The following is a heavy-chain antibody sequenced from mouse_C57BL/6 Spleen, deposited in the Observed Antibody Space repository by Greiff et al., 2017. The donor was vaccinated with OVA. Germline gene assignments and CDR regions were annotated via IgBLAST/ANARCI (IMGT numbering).Heavy chain of an antibody. Sequence: EVKLVESGGGLVQPGGSLKLSCAASGFTFSDYGMAWVRQAPRKGPEWVAFISNLAYSLYYADTVTGRFTIARENAKNTLYLEMSSLRSEDTAMYYCARRDYGSSCWYFDVWGTGTTVTVSS. CDR1: GFTFSDYG. CDR2: ISNLAYSL. D-gene: IGHD1-1*01. CDR3: ARRDYGSSCWYFDV. J-gene: IGHJ1*03. V-gene: IGHV5-15*01.